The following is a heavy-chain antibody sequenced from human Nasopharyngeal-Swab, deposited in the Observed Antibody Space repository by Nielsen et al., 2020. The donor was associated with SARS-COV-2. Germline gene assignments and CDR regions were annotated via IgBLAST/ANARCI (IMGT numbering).Heavy chain of an antibody. CDR2: INHSGST. CDR3: ARGGGVPGGSLGRFVQPDAFDI. V-gene: IGHV4-34*01. J-gene: IGHJ3*02. Sequence: WIRQPPGKGLEWIGEINHSGSTNYNPSLKSRVTISVDTSKNQFSLKLSSVTAADTAVYYCARGGGVPGGSLGRFVQPDAFDIWGQGTMVTVSS. D-gene: IGHD2-15*01.